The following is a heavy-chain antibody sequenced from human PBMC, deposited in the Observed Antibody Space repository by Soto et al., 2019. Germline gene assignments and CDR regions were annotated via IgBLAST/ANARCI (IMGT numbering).Heavy chain of an antibody. V-gene: IGHV1-46*03. Sequence: ASVKVSCKASGDTLSTYYMHWARQAPGQGLEWMGIINPRSGRTNYPQKFQGRVTMTRDTSTTTVYMELSTLRSEDTAMYYCARGVGYSDSSGYPFDDWGQGTLVTVSS. CDR2: INPRSGRT. D-gene: IGHD3-22*01. J-gene: IGHJ4*02. CDR1: GDTLSTYY. CDR3: ARGVGYSDSSGYPFDD.